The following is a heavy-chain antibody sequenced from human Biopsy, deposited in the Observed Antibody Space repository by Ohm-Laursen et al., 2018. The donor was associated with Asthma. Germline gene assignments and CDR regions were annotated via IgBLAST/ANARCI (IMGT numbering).Heavy chain of an antibody. CDR2: IIPIFGTA. J-gene: IGHJ4*02. Sequence: ASVKVSCKASGGTFSSYAISWVRQAPGQGLEWMGGIIPIFGTANYAQKFQGRVTITADESTSTAYMELSSLRSEDTAVYYCARESSVAGSSDFDYWGQGTLVTVSS. CDR1: GGTFSSYA. D-gene: IGHD6-19*01. CDR3: ARESSVAGSSDFDY. V-gene: IGHV1-69*13.